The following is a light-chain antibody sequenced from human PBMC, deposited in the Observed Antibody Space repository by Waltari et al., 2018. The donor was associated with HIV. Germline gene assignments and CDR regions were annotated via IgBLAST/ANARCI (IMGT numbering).Light chain of an antibody. CDR1: QKILFSSTNKNY. CDR2: WAS. Sequence: DIVMTQSPASLAVSRGGGATINCKSSQKILFSSTNKNYLSWFQQRPGQPPRLLIYWASTRESGVPERFTGSGSGTNFTLTISRLQADDVAVYFCQQYYSTPRTFGQGTKVELK. CDR3: QQYYSTPRT. V-gene: IGKV4-1*01. J-gene: IGKJ1*01.